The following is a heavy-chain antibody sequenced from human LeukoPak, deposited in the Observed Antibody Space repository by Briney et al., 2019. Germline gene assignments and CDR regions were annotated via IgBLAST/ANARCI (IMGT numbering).Heavy chain of an antibody. CDR2: IYYSGST. CDR3: ARDKAPAGKRWFDP. J-gene: IGHJ5*02. D-gene: IGHD4-23*01. Sequence: SETLSLTCTVSGYSISSGYYWGWIRQPPGKGLEWIGYIYYSGSTNYNPSLKSRVTISVDTSKNQFSLKLSSVTAADTAIYYCARDKAPAGKRWFDPWGQGTLVTVSS. V-gene: IGHV4-61*01. CDR1: GYSISSGYY.